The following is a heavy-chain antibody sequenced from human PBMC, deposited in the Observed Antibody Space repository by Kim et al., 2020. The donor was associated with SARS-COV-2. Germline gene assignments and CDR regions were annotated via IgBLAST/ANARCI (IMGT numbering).Heavy chain of an antibody. J-gene: IGHJ6*02. CDR2: IGYDGSNK. D-gene: IGHD2-2*01. Sequence: GGSLRLSCAASGFTFSNYGMHWVRQAPGKGLEWVTVIGYDGSNKYYADSVKGRFTISRDNSKNTLYLQMNSLRAEDTAVYYCARGIEGRYCSNNKCYYSPTHYYGLDVWGQGTTVTVSS. V-gene: IGHV3-33*01. CDR3: ARGIEGRYCSNNKCYYSPTHYYGLDV. CDR1: GFTFSNYG.